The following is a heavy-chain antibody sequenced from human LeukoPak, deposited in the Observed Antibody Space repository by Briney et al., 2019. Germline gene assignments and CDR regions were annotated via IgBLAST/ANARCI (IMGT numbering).Heavy chain of an antibody. CDR3: ASPDSGT. J-gene: IGHJ5*02. D-gene: IGHD5-12*01. Sequence: GGTLRLSCAASGFTFSNYGMSWVRHAPGKGLEWVSAISSRGGSTYYADSVKGRFTISRDNSKNTLYLQMNSLRGEDTSLYYCASPDSGTWGQGTLVTVSS. CDR2: ISSRGGST. V-gene: IGHV3-23*01. CDR1: GFTFSNYG.